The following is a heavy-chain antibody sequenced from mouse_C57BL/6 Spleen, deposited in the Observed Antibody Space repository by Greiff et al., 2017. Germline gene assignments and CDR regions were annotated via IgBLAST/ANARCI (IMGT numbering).Heavy chain of an antibody. CDR1: GYTFTSYT. J-gene: IGHJ4*01. V-gene: IGHV1-4*01. D-gene: IGHD1-1*01. CDR2: INPSSGYT. Sequence: QVQLQQSGAELARPGASVKMSCKASGYTFTSYTMHWVKQRPGQGLEWIGYINPSSGYTKYNQKFKDKATLTADKSSSTAYMQLSSLTSEDSAVYYCARSNGSSSYAMDYWGQGTSVTVSS. CDR3: ARSNGSSSYAMDY.